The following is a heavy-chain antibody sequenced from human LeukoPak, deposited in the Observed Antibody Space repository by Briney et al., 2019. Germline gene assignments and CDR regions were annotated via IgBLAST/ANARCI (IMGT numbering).Heavy chain of an antibody. CDR3: ARDTKLDLSSGWDKLYFYYYGMDV. Sequence: VASVTVSCKASGYTFTSYGISWVRQAPGQGLEWMGWISAYNGNTNNAQKLQGRVTMTTDTSTSTAYMELRSLRSDDTAVYYCARDTKLDLSSGWDKLYFYYYGMDVWGQGTTVTVSS. J-gene: IGHJ6*02. V-gene: IGHV1-18*01. CDR1: GYTFTSYG. D-gene: IGHD6-19*01. CDR2: ISAYNGNT.